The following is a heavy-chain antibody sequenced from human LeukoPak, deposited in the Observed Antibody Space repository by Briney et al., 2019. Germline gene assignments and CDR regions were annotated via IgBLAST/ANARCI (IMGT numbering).Heavy chain of an antibody. V-gene: IGHV1-69*04. CDR2: INPILGIA. CDR3: ARDYGAPSGSYGWFDP. D-gene: IGHD1-26*01. CDR1: GGTFSSYA. Sequence: SVKVSCKSSGGTFSSYAISWVRQAPGQGLEWMGRINPILGIANYAQKFQGRVTITADKSTSTAYMELSSLRSEDTAVYYCARDYGAPSGSYGWFDPWGQGTLVTVSS. J-gene: IGHJ5*02.